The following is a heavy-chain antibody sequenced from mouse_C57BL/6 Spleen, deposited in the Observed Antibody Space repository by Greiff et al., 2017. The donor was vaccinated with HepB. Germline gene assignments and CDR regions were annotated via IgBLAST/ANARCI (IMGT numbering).Heavy chain of an antibody. CDR1: GYTFTSYW. CDR2: IDPSDSET. Sequence: QVQLQQPGAELVRPGSSVKLSCKASGYTFTSYWMHWVKQRPIQGLEWIGNIDPSDSETHYNQKFKDKATLTVDKSSSTAYMQRSRLTSEDSAVYYWARSYDGYGGGYYVEYWGQGTTLTVSS. D-gene: IGHD2-3*01. V-gene: IGHV1-52*01. J-gene: IGHJ2*01. CDR3: ARSYDGYGGGYYVEY.